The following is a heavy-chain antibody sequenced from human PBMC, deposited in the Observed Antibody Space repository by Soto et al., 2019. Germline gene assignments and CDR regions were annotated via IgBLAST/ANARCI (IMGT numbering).Heavy chain of an antibody. CDR1: GGSISSYY. J-gene: IGHJ4*02. V-gene: IGHV4-59*01. CDR3: ARGDYYDSSVAY. D-gene: IGHD3-22*01. Sequence: QVQLQESGPGLVKPSETLSLTCTVSGGSISSYYWSWIRQPPGKGLEWIGYIYYSGSTNYNPSLKSRVTISVDTSKNQFSLKLSSVTAADTAVYYCARGDYYDSSVAYWGQGTLVTVSS. CDR2: IYYSGST.